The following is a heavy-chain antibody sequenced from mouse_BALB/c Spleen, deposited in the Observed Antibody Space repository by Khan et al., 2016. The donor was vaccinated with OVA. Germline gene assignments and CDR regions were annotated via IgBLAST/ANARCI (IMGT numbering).Heavy chain of an antibody. D-gene: IGHD2-4*01. CDR3: ARKDYYDYDPFPY. V-gene: IGHV3-2*02. Sequence: DVELVESGPGLVKPSQSLSLTCTVTGYSITSEYAWNWIRQFPGNKLEWMGYINYSGNTRFNPSLKSRTSITQDTSKNQFFLQLNSVTTEDTATYYWARKDYYDYDPFPYWGQGTLVTVSA. CDR2: INYSGNT. CDR1: GYSITSEYA. J-gene: IGHJ3*01.